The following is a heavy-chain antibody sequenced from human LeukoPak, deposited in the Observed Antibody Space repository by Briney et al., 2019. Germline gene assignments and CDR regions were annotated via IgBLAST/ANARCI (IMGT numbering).Heavy chain of an antibody. CDR2: INSNSGGT. CDR1: GYTFTGYY. V-gene: IGHV1-2*02. Sequence: AASVKVSCKASGYTFTGYYMHWVRQAPGQGLEWMGWINSNSGGTNYAQKFQGRVTMTRDTSISTAYMELSRLRSDDTAVYYCARNPKGIAVAGTFPPSYWGQGTLVTVSS. J-gene: IGHJ4*02. D-gene: IGHD6-19*01. CDR3: ARNPKGIAVAGTFPPSY.